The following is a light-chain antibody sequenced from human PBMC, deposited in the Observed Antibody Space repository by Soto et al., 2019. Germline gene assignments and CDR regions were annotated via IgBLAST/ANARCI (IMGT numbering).Light chain of an antibody. CDR1: QSVSSY. J-gene: IGKJ2*01. CDR2: DAS. V-gene: IGKV3-11*01. Sequence: SXGERATLSCRASQSVSSYLAWYQQKPGQAPRLLIXDASXRATGIPARFSGSGSGTDFTLTISSLEPEDFAVYYCQQRSNWPPYTFGQGTKLEIK. CDR3: QQRSNWPPYT.